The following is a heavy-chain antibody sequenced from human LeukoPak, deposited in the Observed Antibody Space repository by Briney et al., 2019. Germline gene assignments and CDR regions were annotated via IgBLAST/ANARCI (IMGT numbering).Heavy chain of an antibody. Sequence: GESLKISFKGSGYSFTSYWISWVRQMPGKGLEWMGRIDPSDSYTNYSPSFQGQVTISADKSISTAYLQWSSLKATDTAMYYCARYSCSGGTCYPPPDWGQGTLVTVSS. CDR2: IDPSDSYT. V-gene: IGHV5-10-1*04. D-gene: IGHD2-15*01. CDR3: ARYSCSGGTCYPPPD. J-gene: IGHJ4*02. CDR1: GYSFTSYW.